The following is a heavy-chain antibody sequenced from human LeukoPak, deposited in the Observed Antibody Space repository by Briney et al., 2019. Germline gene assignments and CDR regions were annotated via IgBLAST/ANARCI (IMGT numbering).Heavy chain of an antibody. CDR2: IRSKAYGGTT. J-gene: IGHJ4*02. CDR1: GFTFGDYA. V-gene: IGHV3-49*03. D-gene: IGHD3-22*01. CDR3: TRVDYYDSSGYVIDY. Sequence: SLRLSCTASGFTFGDYAMSWFRQAPGKGLEWVGFIRSKAYGGTTEYAASVKGRFTISRDDSKSLAYLQMNSLKTEDTAVYYCTRVDYYDSSGYVIDYWGQGTLVTVSS.